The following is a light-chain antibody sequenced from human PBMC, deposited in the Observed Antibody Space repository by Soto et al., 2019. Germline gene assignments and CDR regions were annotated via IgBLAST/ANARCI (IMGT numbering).Light chain of an antibody. J-gene: IGKJ5*01. V-gene: IGKV3D-15*01. CDR2: AAS. Sequence: ESVFTQSPCTLSLSPGERATLSCRASQSVTSNLAWYQQKRGQAPRLLIYAASTRATGVPARFSGSGSGTEFTLTISSLQSEDFAVYYCQQYNNWPPITFGQGTRLEIK. CDR1: QSVTSN. CDR3: QQYNNWPPIT.